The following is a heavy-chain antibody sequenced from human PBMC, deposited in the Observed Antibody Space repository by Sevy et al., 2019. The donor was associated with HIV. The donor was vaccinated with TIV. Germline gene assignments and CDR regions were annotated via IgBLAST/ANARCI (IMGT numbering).Heavy chain of an antibody. CDR2: ISGSGSTM. CDR3: ARDLRIAAHFDY. V-gene: IGHV3-11*01. J-gene: IGHJ4*02. D-gene: IGHD6-6*01. CDR1: GFIFSDYY. Sequence: GESLKISCAASGFIFSDYYMSWIRQAPGKGLEWVSYISGSGSTMYYADSVKGRFTISRDNAKNSLYLQMNSLRAEDTAVYYCARDLRIAAHFDYWGQGTLVTVSS.